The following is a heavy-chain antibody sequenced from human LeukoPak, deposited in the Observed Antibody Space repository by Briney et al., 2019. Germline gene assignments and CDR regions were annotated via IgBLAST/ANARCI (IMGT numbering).Heavy chain of an antibody. D-gene: IGHD6-13*01. Sequence: ASVKVSCKASGYTFTSYGISWVRQAPGQGLEWMGWISAYNGNTNYAQKLQGRVTMTTDTSTCTAYMELRSLRSDDTAVYYCARFGYSSSWYYRDYYYYGMDVWGQGTTVTVSS. CDR3: ARFGYSSSWYYRDYYYYGMDV. J-gene: IGHJ6*02. V-gene: IGHV1-18*01. CDR1: GYTFTSYG. CDR2: ISAYNGNT.